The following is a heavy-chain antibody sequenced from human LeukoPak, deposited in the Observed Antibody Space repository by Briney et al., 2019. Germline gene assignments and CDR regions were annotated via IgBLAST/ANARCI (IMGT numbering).Heavy chain of an antibody. J-gene: IGHJ3*02. Sequence: GRSLRLSCAASGFTFSTYGMHWVRQAPGKGLVWVSHSNSDGSSTSYADSVRGRFTISRDNAKNTLYLQMNSLRAEDTAVYYCARDLKGPVNDVFDMWGQGTMVTVSS. CDR2: SNSDGSST. D-gene: IGHD4-23*01. CDR1: GFTFSTYG. V-gene: IGHV3-74*01. CDR3: ARDLKGPVNDVFDM.